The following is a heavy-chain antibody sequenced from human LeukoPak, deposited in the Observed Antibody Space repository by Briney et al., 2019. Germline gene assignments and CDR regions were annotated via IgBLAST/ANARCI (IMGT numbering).Heavy chain of an antibody. V-gene: IGHV4-61*02. Sequence: SQTLSLTCTVSGGSISSGSYYWSWIRQPAGKGLEWIGRIYTSGSTNCNPSLKSRVTISVDTSKNQFSLKLSSVTAADTAVYYCARISLSGWNYFDYWGQGTLVTVSS. CDR2: IYTSGST. J-gene: IGHJ4*02. CDR3: ARISLSGWNYFDY. D-gene: IGHD6-19*01. CDR1: GGSISSGSYY.